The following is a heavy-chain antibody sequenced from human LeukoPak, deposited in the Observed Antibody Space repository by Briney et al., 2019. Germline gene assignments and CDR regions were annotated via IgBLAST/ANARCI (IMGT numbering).Heavy chain of an antibody. CDR2: INHSGST. Sequence: SETLSLTCTVSGGSISSYYWSWIRQPPGKGLEWIGEINHSGSTNYNPSLKSRVTISVDTSKNQFSLKLSSVTAADTAVYYCARARLNCSSTSCSRYYFDYWGQGTLVTVSS. CDR3: ARARLNCSSTSCSRYYFDY. V-gene: IGHV4-34*01. CDR1: GGSISSYY. J-gene: IGHJ4*02. D-gene: IGHD2-2*01.